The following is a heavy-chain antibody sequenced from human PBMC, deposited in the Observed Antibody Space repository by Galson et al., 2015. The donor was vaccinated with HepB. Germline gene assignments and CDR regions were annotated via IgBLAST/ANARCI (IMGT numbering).Heavy chain of an antibody. CDR3: AGRGYTGGWYSFDY. D-gene: IGHD6-19*01. CDR2: IYYSGST. CDR1: GGSISSYY. V-gene: IGHV4-59*01. J-gene: IGHJ4*02. Sequence: TLSLTCTVSGGSISSYYWSWIRQPPGKGLEWIGYIYYSGSTNYNPSLKSRVTISVDTSKNQFSLKLSSVTAADTAVYYCAGRGYTGGWYSFDYWGQGTLVTVSS.